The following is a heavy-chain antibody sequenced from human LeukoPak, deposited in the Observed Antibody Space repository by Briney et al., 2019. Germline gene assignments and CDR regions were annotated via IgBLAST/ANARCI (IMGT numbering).Heavy chain of an antibody. J-gene: IGHJ4*02. Sequence: SETLSLTCTVSGGSISSGSYYWSWIRQPAGKGLEWIGRIYTSGSTNYNPSLKSRVTISVDTSKNQFSLKLSSVTAADTAVYYCASCSSTSCFFDYWGQGTLVTVSS. CDR3: ASCSSTSCFFDY. CDR1: GGSISSGSYY. D-gene: IGHD2-2*01. V-gene: IGHV4-61*02. CDR2: IYTSGST.